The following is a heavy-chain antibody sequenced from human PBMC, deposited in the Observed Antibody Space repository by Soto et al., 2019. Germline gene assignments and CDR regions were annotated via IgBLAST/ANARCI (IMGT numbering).Heavy chain of an antibody. J-gene: IGHJ5*02. CDR3: VRDGTKTLRDWFDP. Sequence: SETLSLTCAVYGGSFSGYYWSWIRKSAGKGLEWIGRIYATGTTDYNPSLKSRVMMSVDTSKKQFSLKLRSVTAADTAVYYCVRDGTKTLRDWFDPWGQGISVTV. CDR2: IYATGTT. D-gene: IGHD1-1*01. V-gene: IGHV4-59*10. CDR1: GGSFSGYY.